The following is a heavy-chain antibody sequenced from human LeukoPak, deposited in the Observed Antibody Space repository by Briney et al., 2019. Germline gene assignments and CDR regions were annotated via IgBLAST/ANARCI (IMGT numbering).Heavy chain of an antibody. CDR2: INHSGST. V-gene: IGHV4-34*01. CDR3: ARDAHDYVWGSYRPYYSDY. Sequence: SETLSLTCAVYGGSFSGYYWSWIRQPPGKGLEWIGEINHSGSTNYNPSLKSRITISVDTSKNQFSLKPSSVTAADTAGYYCARDAHDYVWGSYRPYYSDYWGQGTLVTVSS. CDR1: GGSFSGYY. J-gene: IGHJ4*02. D-gene: IGHD3-16*02.